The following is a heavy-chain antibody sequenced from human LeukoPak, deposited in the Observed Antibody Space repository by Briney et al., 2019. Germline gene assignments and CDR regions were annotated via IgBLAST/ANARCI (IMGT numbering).Heavy chain of an antibody. J-gene: IGHJ4*02. CDR1: GFTFSSYG. V-gene: IGHV3-30*02. CDR2: IRYDGSNK. Sequence: GGSLRLPCAGSGFTFSSYGMHWVRQAPGKGLEWVAFIRYDGSNKYYADSVKGRFTISRDNSKNTLYLQMNSLRAEDTAVYYCAKGSGSYLSPLYYFDYWGQGTLVTVSS. D-gene: IGHD1-26*01. CDR3: AKGSGSYLSPLYYFDY.